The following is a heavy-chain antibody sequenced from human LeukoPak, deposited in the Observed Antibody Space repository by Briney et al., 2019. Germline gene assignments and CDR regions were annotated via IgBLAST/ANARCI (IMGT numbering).Heavy chain of an antibody. CDR1: GFTFSNAW. CDR2: ISSSSSYI. V-gene: IGHV3-21*01. Sequence: GGSLRLSCAASGFTFSNAWMSWVRQAPGKGLEWVSSISSSSSYIYYADSVKGRFTISRDNAKNSLYLQMNSLRAEDTAVYYCARDLLGGLGDYWGQGTLVTVSS. J-gene: IGHJ4*02. D-gene: IGHD3-10*01. CDR3: ARDLLGGLGDY.